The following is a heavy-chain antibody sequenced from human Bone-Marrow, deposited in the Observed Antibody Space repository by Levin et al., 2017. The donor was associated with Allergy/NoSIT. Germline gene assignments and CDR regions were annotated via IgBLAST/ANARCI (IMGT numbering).Heavy chain of an antibody. J-gene: IGHJ4*02. CDR1: GFTFSSYG. D-gene: IGHD5-18*01. CDR3: AKDGGRGYSYGTFDY. CDR2: ISYDGSNK. Sequence: GGSLRLSCAASGFTFSSYGMHWVRQAPGKGLEWVAVISYDGSNKYYADSVKGRFTISRDNSKNTLYLQMNSLRAEDTAVYHCAKDGGRGYSYGTFDYWGQGTLVTVSS. V-gene: IGHV3-30*18.